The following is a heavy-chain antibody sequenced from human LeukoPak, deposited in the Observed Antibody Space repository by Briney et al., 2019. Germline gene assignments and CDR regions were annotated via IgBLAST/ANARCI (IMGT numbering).Heavy chain of an antibody. CDR3: ARDRYCTTTRCSDY. D-gene: IGHD2-2*01. CDR2: INTDGSST. J-gene: IGHJ4*02. Sequence: PGGSLRLSCAASRFTFSSYWMHWVRQAPGKGLVWVSRINTDGSSTTYADSVKGRFTISRDNAKNTLYLKMNSLRAEDTAVYYCARDRYCTTTRCSDYWGLGTLVTVSS. V-gene: IGHV3-74*03. CDR1: RFTFSSYW.